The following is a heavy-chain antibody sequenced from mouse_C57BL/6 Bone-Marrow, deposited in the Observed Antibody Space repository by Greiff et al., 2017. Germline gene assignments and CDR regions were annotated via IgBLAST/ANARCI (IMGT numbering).Heavy chain of an antibody. Sequence: EVKLQESGPGLAKPSQTLSLTCSVTGYSITSDYWTWIRKFPGNKLEYMGYISYSGSTYYNPSLKSRISITRDTSKNQYYLQLNSVTTEDTATYYCARATVVAHFDYWGQGTTLTVSS. D-gene: IGHD1-1*01. CDR1: GYSITSDY. CDR3: ARATVVAHFDY. V-gene: IGHV3-8*01. J-gene: IGHJ2*01. CDR2: ISYSGST.